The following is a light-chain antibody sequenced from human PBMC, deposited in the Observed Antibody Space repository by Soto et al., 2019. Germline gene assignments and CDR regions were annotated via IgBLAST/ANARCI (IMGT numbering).Light chain of an antibody. Sequence: EIVMTQSPASLSVSRGERATLCCSASQSVSSNLAWYQQKPGQAPRLLIYGASTRATGIPARFSGSGSGTDFTLTISRLDPEDFAVYYCQQYGTSPRTFGQGTKVDIK. V-gene: IGKV3-15*01. CDR1: QSVSSN. J-gene: IGKJ1*01. CDR2: GAS. CDR3: QQYGTSPRT.